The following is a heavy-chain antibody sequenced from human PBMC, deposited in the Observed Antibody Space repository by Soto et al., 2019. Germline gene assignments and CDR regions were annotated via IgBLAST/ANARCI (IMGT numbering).Heavy chain of an antibody. CDR1: GFTFNSYA. D-gene: IGHD4-17*01. CDR3: AKGRYGDYDPHY. J-gene: IGHJ4*02. Sequence: EVQLLESGGGLVQPGGSLRLSCAASGFTFNSYAMNWVRQAPGKGLEWVSGISGFGEGTFYADSGKGRFTISRDSSQNTLYLQMIGLRVEDPAVYYCAKGRYGDYDPHYWGQGTLVTVSA. CDR2: ISGFGEGT. V-gene: IGHV3-23*01.